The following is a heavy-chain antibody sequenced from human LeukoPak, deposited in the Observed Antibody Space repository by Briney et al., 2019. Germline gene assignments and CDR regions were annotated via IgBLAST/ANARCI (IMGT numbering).Heavy chain of an antibody. J-gene: IGHJ3*02. Sequence: GASVKVSCKASGYTFTSYDINWVRQATGQGLEWMGWMNPNSSNTGYAQKFQGRVTMTRNTSISTAYMELSSLRSEDTAVYYCAREGGPAAMADAFDIWGQGTMVTVSS. CDR3: AREGGPAAMADAFDI. V-gene: IGHV1-8*01. CDR2: MNPNSSNT. CDR1: GYTFTSYD. D-gene: IGHD2-2*01.